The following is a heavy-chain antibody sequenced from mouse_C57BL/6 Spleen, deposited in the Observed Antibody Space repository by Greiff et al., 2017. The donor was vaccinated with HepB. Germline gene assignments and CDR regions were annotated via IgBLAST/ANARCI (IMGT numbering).Heavy chain of an antibody. CDR1: GYTFTDYY. CDR2: IFPGSGST. Sequence: QVQLQQSGPELVKPGASVKISCKASGYTFTDYYINWVKQRPGQGLEWIGWIFPGSGSTYYNEKFKGKATLTVDKSSSTAYMLLSSLTSEDSAVYFCARSRGDYGSSLYWYFDVWGTGTTVTVSS. D-gene: IGHD1-1*01. CDR3: ARSRGDYGSSLYWYFDV. J-gene: IGHJ1*03. V-gene: IGHV1-75*01.